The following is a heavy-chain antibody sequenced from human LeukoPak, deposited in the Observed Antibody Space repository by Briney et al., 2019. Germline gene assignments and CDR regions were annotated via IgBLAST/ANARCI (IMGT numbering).Heavy chain of an antibody. CDR1: GYTFTSYG. D-gene: IGHD6-13*01. V-gene: IGHV1-18*01. Sequence: ASVKVSCKASGYTFTSYGISWVRQAPGQGLEWRGWISAYNGNTNYAQKLQGRGTMTTDPSTSPAYMELSSLRSDDTAVYYCASQYSSSWYSYVDWGQGTLVTVSS. CDR2: ISAYNGNT. CDR3: ASQYSSSWYSYVD. J-gene: IGHJ4*02.